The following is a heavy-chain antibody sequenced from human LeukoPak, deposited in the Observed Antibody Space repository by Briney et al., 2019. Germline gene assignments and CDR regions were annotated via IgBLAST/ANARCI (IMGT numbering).Heavy chain of an antibody. J-gene: IGHJ5*02. CDR3: ARDAPNYGDYVNDWFDP. CDR1: GYTFTNYG. CDR2: ISAYNGNT. V-gene: IGHV1-18*01. Sequence: ASVKVSCKASGYTFTNYGISWVRQAPGQGLEWMGWISAYNGNTNYAQKLQGRVTMTTDTSTSTAYMELRSLRSDDTAVYYCARDAPNYGDYVNDWFDPWGQGTLVTVSS. D-gene: IGHD4-17*01.